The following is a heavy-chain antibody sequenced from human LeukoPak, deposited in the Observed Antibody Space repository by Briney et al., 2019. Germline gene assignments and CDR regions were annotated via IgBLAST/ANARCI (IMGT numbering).Heavy chain of an antibody. CDR1: GFTFSSYA. D-gene: IGHD3-10*01. CDR2: ISGSGGST. CDR3: AKDGLLWFGESLGD. J-gene: IGHJ4*02. V-gene: IGHV3-23*01. Sequence: PGGSLRLSCAASGFTFSSYAMSWVRQAPGKGLEWVSAISGSGGSTYYADSVKGRFTISRDNSKNTLYLQMNSLRAEDTAVYYCAKDGLLWFGESLGDWGQGTLVTVSS.